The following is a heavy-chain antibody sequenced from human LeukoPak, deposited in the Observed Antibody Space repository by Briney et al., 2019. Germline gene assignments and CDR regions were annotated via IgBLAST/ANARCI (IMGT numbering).Heavy chain of an antibody. CDR2: IYYSGST. CDR1: GGSISSSNYY. CDR3: ARHGQERAVVTPLYYFDY. Sequence: PSETLSLTCTVSGGSISSSNYYWGWIRQPPGKGLEWIGSIYYSGSTYYSPSLKSRVTISVDTSKNQFSLRLSSVTAADTAVYYCARHGQERAVVTPLYYFDYWGQGTLVTVSS. V-gene: IGHV4-39*01. J-gene: IGHJ4*02. D-gene: IGHD5-18*01.